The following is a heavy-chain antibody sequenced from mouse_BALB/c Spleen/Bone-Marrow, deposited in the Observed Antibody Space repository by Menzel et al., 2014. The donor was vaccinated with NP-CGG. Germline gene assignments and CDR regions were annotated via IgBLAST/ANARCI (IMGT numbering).Heavy chain of an antibody. CDR2: IWSDGST. V-gene: IGHV2-6-1*01. J-gene: IGHJ4*01. Sequence: VKVVESGPGLVSPSQSLSITCTISGFSLTSYGVHWVRLPPGKGLEWLVVIWSDGSTTYNSALKSRLSISKDNSESQVFLKMNSLQTDDTAMYYCARRGSFYAMDYWGQGTSVTVSS. CDR1: GFSLTSYG. CDR3: ARRGSFYAMDY.